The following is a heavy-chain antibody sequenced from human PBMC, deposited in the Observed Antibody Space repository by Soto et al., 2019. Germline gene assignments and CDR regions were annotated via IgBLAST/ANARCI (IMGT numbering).Heavy chain of an antibody. J-gene: IGHJ6*02. V-gene: IGHV3-11*06. D-gene: IGHD6-6*01. Sequence: VGSLRLSCAASGFTFSDYYMSWIRQAPGKGLDWVAYISSSSRTTKYGDSVKGRFTISRDNAKNSLFLQMNSLGGEDTAVYYCARDVYRYSSSSPEDVWGQGTTVTVSS. CDR3: ARDVYRYSSSSPEDV. CDR2: ISSSSRTT. CDR1: GFTFSDYY.